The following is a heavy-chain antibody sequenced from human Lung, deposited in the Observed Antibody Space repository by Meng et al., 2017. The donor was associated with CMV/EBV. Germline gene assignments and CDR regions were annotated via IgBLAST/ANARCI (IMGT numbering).Heavy chain of an antibody. Sequence: GGSXRLSCATSEFTFRNYGIHWFRQAPGKGLKWVAFIRYDGSNKYYADSVKGRFTISRDSYTNKLNLQMNSLRADDTAIFYCAKDQKEQAAISPGYNAMDVWXQGTTVTVSS. CDR1: EFTFRNYG. J-gene: IGHJ6*02. CDR2: IRYDGSNK. D-gene: IGHD6-25*01. V-gene: IGHV3-30*02. CDR3: AKDQKEQAAISPGYNAMDV.